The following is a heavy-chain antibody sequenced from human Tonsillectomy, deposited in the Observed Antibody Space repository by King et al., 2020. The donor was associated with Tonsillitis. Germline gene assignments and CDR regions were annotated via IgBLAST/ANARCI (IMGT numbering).Heavy chain of an antibody. Sequence: QLVQSGAEVKKPGSSVKVSCKASGDTFSTYAISWVRQAPGQGLEWMGGVIPIFDTANYAQNFQGRVTITADESTSTAYMELSSLRSEDTAVYYCASPDYGDYFSYFDYWGQGTLVTVSS. CDR3: ASPDYGDYFSYFDY. CDR1: GDTFSTYA. CDR2: VIPIFDTA. V-gene: IGHV1-69*01. J-gene: IGHJ4*02. D-gene: IGHD4-17*01.